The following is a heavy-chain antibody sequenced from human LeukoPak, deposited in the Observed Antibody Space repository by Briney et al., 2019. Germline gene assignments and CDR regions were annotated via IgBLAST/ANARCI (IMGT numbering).Heavy chain of an antibody. J-gene: IGHJ4*02. CDR3: ARDHGGSCSSTSCYNFDY. CDR1: GFTFSSYS. V-gene: IGHV3-21*01. CDR2: ISSSSSYI. Sequence: GGSLRLSCAASGFTFSSYSMNWVRQAPGKGLEWVSSISSSSSYIYYADSVKGRFTISRDNAKNSLYLQMNSLRAEDTAVYYCARDHGGSCSSTSCYNFDYWGQGTLVTVSS. D-gene: IGHD2-2*02.